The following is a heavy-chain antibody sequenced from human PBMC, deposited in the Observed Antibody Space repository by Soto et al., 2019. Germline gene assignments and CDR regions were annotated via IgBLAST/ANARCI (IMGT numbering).Heavy chain of an antibody. CDR3: ARDNMGRYFDIPMDV. J-gene: IGHJ6*03. Sequence: GSLRLSCAASGFTVSSNYMSWVRQAPGKGLEWVSVIFSGGSTYYADSVKGRFTISRHNSKNTLYLQMNSLRAEDTAVYYCARDNMGRYFDIPMDVWGKGTTVTVSS. CDR1: GFTVSSNY. D-gene: IGHD3-9*01. CDR2: IFSGGST. V-gene: IGHV3-53*04.